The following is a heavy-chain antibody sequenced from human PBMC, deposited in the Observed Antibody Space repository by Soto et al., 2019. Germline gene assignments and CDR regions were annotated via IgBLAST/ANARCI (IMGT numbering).Heavy chain of an antibody. CDR1: GFTFSSYS. Sequence: AGGSLRLSCAVSGFTFSSYSMNWVRQAPGKGLEWISYISTTSSSIYYADSVKARFTISRDNAKNSLFLQMNSLRYEDTAVYYCARKGVAFDYWGQGALVTVSS. J-gene: IGHJ4*02. V-gene: IGHV3-48*02. CDR3: ARKGVAFDY. CDR2: ISTTSSSI. D-gene: IGHD3-3*01.